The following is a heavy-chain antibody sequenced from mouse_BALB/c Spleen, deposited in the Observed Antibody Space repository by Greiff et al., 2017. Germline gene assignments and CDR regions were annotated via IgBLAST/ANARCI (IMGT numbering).Heavy chain of an antibody. D-gene: IGHD2-14*01. CDR3: APQIDRYDDYAMDY. J-gene: IGHJ4*01. Sequence: EVKLMESGAELVKPGASVKLSCTASGFNIKDTYMHWVKQRPEQGLEWIGRIDPANGNTKYDPKFQGKATITADTSSNTAYLQLSSLTSEDTAVYYCAPQIDRYDDYAMDYWGQGTSVTVSS. V-gene: IGHV14-3*02. CDR2: IDPANGNT. CDR1: GFNIKDTY.